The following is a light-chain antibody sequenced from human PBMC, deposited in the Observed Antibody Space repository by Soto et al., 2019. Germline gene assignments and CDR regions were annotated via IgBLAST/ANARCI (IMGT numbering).Light chain of an antibody. V-gene: IGLV2-23*01. CDR1: SSDVGSYNL. CDR3: CSYAGTNYV. J-gene: IGLJ1*01. CDR2: EGS. Sequence: QSALTQPASVSGSPGQSITISCTGTSSDVGSYNLVSWYQQHPGKAPKLMLYEGSKRPSGVSNRFSGSKSGNTASLTISGLQAEDEADYYCCSYAGTNYVFGTGTKLTVL.